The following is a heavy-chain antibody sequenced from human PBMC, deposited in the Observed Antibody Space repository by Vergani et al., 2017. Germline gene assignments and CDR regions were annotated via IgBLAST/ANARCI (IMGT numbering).Heavy chain of an antibody. CDR2: IYTYGST. CDR1: GGSISSGNYF. D-gene: IGHD1-14*01. Sequence: QVQLQESGPGLVKPSQTLSLTCTVSGGSISSGNYFWNWIRQPAGKGLEWIGRIYTYGSTTYYPSFKSRVTISLDTSKNQFSLRLSSVAATDTAVYYCAREPYNNPFDYWGQGTLVTVSS. J-gene: IGHJ4*02. CDR3: AREPYNNPFDY. V-gene: IGHV4-61*02.